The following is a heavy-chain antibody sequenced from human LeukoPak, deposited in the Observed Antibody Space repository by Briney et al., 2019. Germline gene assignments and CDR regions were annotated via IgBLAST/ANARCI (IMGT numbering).Heavy chain of an antibody. CDR1: GFTFSSYS. CDR2: ISYDGSNK. Sequence: GGSLRLSCAASGFTFSSYSLNWVRQAPGKGLEWVAVISYDGSNKYYADSVKGRFTISRDNSKNTLYLQMNSLRAEDTAVYYCANGLGFDYWGQGTLVTVSS. V-gene: IGHV3-30*18. J-gene: IGHJ4*02. CDR3: ANGLGFDY. D-gene: IGHD3/OR15-3a*01.